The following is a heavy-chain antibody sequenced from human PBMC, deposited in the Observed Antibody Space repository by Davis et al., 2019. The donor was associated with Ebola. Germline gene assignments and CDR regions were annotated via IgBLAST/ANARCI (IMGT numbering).Heavy chain of an antibody. CDR3: ARGDYYDSSFADAFDI. CDR1: GFTFSSYS. V-gene: IGHV3-74*01. D-gene: IGHD3-22*01. J-gene: IGHJ3*02. Sequence: GESLKISCAASGFTFSSYSMNWVRQAPGKGLVWVSRINSDGSSTSYADSVKGRFTISRDNAKNSLYLQMNSLRAEDTAVYYCARGDYYDSSFADAFDIWGQGTMVTVST. CDR2: INSDGSST.